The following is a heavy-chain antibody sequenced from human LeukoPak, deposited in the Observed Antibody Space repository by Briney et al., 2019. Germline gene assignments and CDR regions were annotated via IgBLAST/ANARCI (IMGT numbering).Heavy chain of an antibody. V-gene: IGHV1-8*01. D-gene: IGHD6-13*01. CDR2: MNPNSGNT. J-gene: IGHJ4*02. CDR1: GYTFTSYD. Sequence: GASVNVSCKASGYTFTSYDINWVRQATGQGLEWMGWMNPNSGNTGYAQKFQGRVTMTRNTSISTAYMELSSLRSEDTAVYYCARGYWRIAAAGTGYWGQGTLVTVSS. CDR3: ARGYWRIAAAGTGY.